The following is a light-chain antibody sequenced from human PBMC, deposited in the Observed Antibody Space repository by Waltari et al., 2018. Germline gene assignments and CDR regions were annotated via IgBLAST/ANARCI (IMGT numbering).Light chain of an antibody. CDR1: DRVASNY. CDR2: SAS. V-gene: IGKV3-20*01. CDR3: QQYGTSTT. J-gene: IGKJ4*01. Sequence: EMVLTQSPGTLSLSPGERATLSCRASDRVASNYLAWYQQKPGQAPRLLIHSASVRATGIPDRFSGSGSGTDFTLTIGRLEPEDFAVYYCQQYGTSTTFGGGTKVEI.